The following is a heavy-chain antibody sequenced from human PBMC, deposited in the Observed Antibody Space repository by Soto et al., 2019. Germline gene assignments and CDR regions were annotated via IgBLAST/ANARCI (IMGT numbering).Heavy chain of an antibody. V-gene: IGHV3-23*01. CDR1: GFTFSSYA. CDR2: ISGSGGST. D-gene: IGHD3-9*01. J-gene: IGHJ4*02. Sequence: GGSLRLSCAASGFTFSSYAMSWVRQAPGKGLEWVSAISGSGGSTYYADSVKGRFTISRDNSKNTLYLQMNSLRAEDTAVYYCANSGPYYDILTGYGGPFDYWGQGTLVTVS. CDR3: ANSGPYYDILTGYGGPFDY.